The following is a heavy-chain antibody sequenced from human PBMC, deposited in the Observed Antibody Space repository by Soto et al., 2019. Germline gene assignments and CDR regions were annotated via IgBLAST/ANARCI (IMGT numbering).Heavy chain of an antibody. V-gene: IGHV1-2*04. CDR2: INPNSGGT. D-gene: IGHD3-3*01. Sequence: AASVKVSCKASGYTFTGYYMHWVRQAPGQGLEWMGWINPNSGGTNYAQKFQGWVTMSRDKSISTAYMEMSRLRSDDTAVYYCARGLRFLWWDNYGMDVWGQGTTVTVSS. CDR3: ARGLRFLWWDNYGMDV. CDR1: GYTFTGYY. J-gene: IGHJ6*02.